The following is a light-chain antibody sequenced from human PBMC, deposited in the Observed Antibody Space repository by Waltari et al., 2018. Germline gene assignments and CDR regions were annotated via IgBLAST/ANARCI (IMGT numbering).Light chain of an antibody. V-gene: IGKV3-15*01. CDR2: GAS. CDR3: QHSDT. J-gene: IGKJ2*01. CDR1: QSVSSN. Sequence: EIVMTQSPGTLSVSPGEKATLSCRASQSVSSNLAWYQQKPGQSPRLLIYGASTGATGIPARFSGSGSGTDFTLTISSLQSEDFAVYYCQHSDTFGQGTKLEIK.